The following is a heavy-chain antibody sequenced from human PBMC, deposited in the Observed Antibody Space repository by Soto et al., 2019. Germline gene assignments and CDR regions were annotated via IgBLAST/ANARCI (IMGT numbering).Heavy chain of an antibody. Sequence: LRLSCAASGFTFDDYAMHWVRQGPGKGLEWVSGISWNSANIVYAASVKGRFTISRDNAKNSLYLQMNSLRAEDTALYYCAKDQKIGTSYYYYGMDVWGQGTTVTVSS. CDR3: AKDQKIGTSYYYYGMDV. V-gene: IGHV3-9*01. CDR1: GFTFDDYA. J-gene: IGHJ6*02. D-gene: IGHD3-10*01. CDR2: ISWNSANI.